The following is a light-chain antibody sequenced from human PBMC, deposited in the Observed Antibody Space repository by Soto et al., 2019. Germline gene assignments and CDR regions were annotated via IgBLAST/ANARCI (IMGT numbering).Light chain of an antibody. CDR3: QQYYSTPLP. CDR2: WAS. V-gene: IGKV4-1*01. J-gene: IGKJ4*01. CDR1: QSVLYSSNNKNY. Sequence: DIVMTQSPDSLAVCLGERATINCKSRQSVLYSSNNKNYLAWYQQKPGQPPKLLIYWASTRESGVPDRFSGSGSGADFTLTISSLQAEDVAVYYCQQYYSTPLPFGGGTKVEIK.